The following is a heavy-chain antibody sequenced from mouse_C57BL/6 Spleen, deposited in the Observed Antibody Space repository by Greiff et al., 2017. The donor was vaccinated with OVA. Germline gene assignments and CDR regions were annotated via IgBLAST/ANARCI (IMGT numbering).Heavy chain of an antibody. Sequence: QVQLKESGAELVKPGASVKISCKASGYAFSSYWMNWVKQRPGKGLEWIGQIYPGDGDTNYNGKFKGKATLTADKSSSTAYMQLSSLTSEDSAVYFCARERDGPFAYWGQGTLVTVSA. CDR1: GYAFSSYW. V-gene: IGHV1-80*01. CDR2: IYPGDGDT. J-gene: IGHJ3*01. D-gene: IGHD2-3*01. CDR3: ARERDGPFAY.